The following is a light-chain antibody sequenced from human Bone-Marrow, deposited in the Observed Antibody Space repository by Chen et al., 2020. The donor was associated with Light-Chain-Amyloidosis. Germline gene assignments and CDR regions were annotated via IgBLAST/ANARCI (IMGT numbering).Light chain of an antibody. V-gene: IGKV3-20*01. CDR3: QQYGASPWT. J-gene: IGKJ1*01. CDR2: GAA. CDR1: QSVSSSD. Sequence: EIVLTQSPGTLSLSPGESATLSCRTSQSVSSSDLAWYQQKPGQAPRLLIYGAASTATGIADRFSGSVSGTDFTLTISRLEAEDSAVYYCQQYGASPWTFGQGTKVKIK.